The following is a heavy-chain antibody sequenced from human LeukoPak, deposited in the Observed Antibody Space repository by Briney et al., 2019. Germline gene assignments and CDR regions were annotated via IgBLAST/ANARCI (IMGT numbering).Heavy chain of an antibody. CDR2: IRYDGSNK. Sequence: PGGSLRLSCAASGFTFSSYGMHWVRQAPGKGLEWVAFIRYDGSNKYYADSVKGRFTISRDNAKNTLYLQMNSLRAEDTAVYYCAKEILTGHYLDYWGQGTLVTVSS. J-gene: IGHJ4*02. CDR1: GFTFSSYG. V-gene: IGHV3-30*02. D-gene: IGHD3-9*01. CDR3: AKEILTGHYLDY.